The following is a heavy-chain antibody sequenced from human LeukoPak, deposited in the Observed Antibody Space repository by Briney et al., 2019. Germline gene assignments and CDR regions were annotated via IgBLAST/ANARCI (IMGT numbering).Heavy chain of an antibody. Sequence: AAVKVSCKASGYSFSTHWMHWVRQAPGQGLEWMGWINTDSGNPTYVQAFRGRFVFSLDTSVSTAYLQITSLKSEDTALYYCARGDTVPFDYWGQGTLVTVSS. D-gene: IGHD5-18*01. CDR1: GYSFSTHW. J-gene: IGHJ4*02. CDR3: ARGDTVPFDY. CDR2: INTDSGNP. V-gene: IGHV7-4-1*02.